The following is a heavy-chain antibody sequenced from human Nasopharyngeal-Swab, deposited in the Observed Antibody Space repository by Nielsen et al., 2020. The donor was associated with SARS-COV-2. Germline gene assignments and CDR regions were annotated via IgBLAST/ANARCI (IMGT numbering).Heavy chain of an antibody. V-gene: IGHV5-10-1*01. CDR1: GYRFTSYW. Sequence: GGFLRLSCKGSGYRFTSYWISWVRQMPGKGLEWMGRIDPGDSYTNYSPSFQGHVTISADKSISTAYLQWSSLKASDTAMYYCAIPTVTTDYWGQGTLVTVSS. CDR3: AIPTVTTDY. D-gene: IGHD4-17*01. CDR2: IDPGDSYT. J-gene: IGHJ4*02.